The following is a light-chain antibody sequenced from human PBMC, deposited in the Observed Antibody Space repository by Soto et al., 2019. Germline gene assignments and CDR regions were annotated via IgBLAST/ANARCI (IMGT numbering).Light chain of an antibody. CDR2: GTS. CDR1: QSVSSSY. Sequence: EIVLTQSPGTLSLSPGERATLSCRASQSVSSSYLAWYQQKPGQAPRLLIYGTSNRATGIPDRFSGSGSGTDITLTISKLEPEDFAVYYCQQYDRSPWTFGQGTKVEIK. V-gene: IGKV3-20*01. CDR3: QQYDRSPWT. J-gene: IGKJ1*01.